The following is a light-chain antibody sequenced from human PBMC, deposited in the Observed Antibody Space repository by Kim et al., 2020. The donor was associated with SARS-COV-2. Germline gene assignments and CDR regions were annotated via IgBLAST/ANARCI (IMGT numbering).Light chain of an antibody. V-gene: IGKV3-15*01. CDR3: QQDNNWPYT. CDR2: GAS. Sequence: FAAPGERATLSSRASQSISNMLAWYQQEPGQAPRLLLYGASPRATSIPARFSVSGSGTEFTLTISSLQSEDYALYYCQQDNNWPYTFGQGTKLE. CDR1: QSISNM. J-gene: IGKJ2*01.